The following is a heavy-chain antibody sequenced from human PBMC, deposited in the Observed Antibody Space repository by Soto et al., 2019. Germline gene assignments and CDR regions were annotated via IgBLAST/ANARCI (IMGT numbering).Heavy chain of an antibody. D-gene: IGHD3-16*02. Sequence: QVQLQESGPGLVKPSETLSLTCTVSGASISSYYWSWIRQPPGKGLEWIGYIFYSGSTNYNPSLKSRVTISVDTSKNQFSLKLSSVTAADTAVYYCARLYGLDAFDFWGQGTMVTVSS. CDR1: GASISSYY. J-gene: IGHJ3*01. V-gene: IGHV4-59*08. CDR2: IFYSGST. CDR3: ARLYGLDAFDF.